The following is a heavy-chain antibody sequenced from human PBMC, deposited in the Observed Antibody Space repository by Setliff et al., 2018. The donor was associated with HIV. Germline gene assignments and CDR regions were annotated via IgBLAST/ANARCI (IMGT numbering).Heavy chain of an antibody. CDR1: GGSISTSRYY. CDR3: ARHSIAVVIGVPERDDAFDI. CDR2: INYRGNT. Sequence: KPSETLSLTCTVSGGSISTSRYYWGWIRQPPGKGLEWIGSINYRGNTYYNPSLKSRAAISVDTSKNQISLKLSSVTAADTAVYYCARHSIAVVIGVPERDDAFDIWGHGTMVTVSS. D-gene: IGHD2-21*01. V-gene: IGHV4-39*01. J-gene: IGHJ3*02.